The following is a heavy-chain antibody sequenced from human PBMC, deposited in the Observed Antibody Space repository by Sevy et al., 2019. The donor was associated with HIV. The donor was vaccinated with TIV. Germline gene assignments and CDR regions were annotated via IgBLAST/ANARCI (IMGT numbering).Heavy chain of an antibody. V-gene: IGHV3-23*01. J-gene: IGHJ4*02. Sequence: GGSLRLSCAASGFTFSSYAMSWVRQAPGKGLEWVSAISGSGGSTYYADSVKGRFTISRDDSKNTLYLQMNSLRAEDTAVYYCAKSPALFTIFDYWGQGTLVTVSS. CDR1: GFTFSSYA. D-gene: IGHD3-10*01. CDR3: AKSPALFTIFDY. CDR2: ISGSGGST.